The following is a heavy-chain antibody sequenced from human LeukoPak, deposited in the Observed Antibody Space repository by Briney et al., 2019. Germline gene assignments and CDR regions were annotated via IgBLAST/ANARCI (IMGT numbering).Heavy chain of an antibody. V-gene: IGHV4-59*01. CDR2: IFYSGST. D-gene: IGHD3-10*01. Sequence: PSETLSLTCTVSGGSISSYHWSWIRQPPGKGLEWMGYIFYSGSTNHNPSLKSRVTISVDTSKPQFYMKLSSATAADTAVYYCARDRDYYGSVVFDYWGQGTLVTVSS. CDR1: GGSISSYH. J-gene: IGHJ4*02. CDR3: ARDRDYYGSVVFDY.